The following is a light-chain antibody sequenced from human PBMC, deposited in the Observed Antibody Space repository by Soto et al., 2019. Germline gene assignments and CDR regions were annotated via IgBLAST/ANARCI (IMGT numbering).Light chain of an antibody. CDR2: GTS. V-gene: IGKV3-15*01. Sequence: EIVMTQSPVALSVSPGERAALSCRASQSVGRNFAWYQQRPGQAPRVLIYGTSTRATGVPARFSGSGSGTDFTLTISSLRSGDFAVYYCQQCNNWPYTFGQGTRLEIK. J-gene: IGKJ2*01. CDR3: QQCNNWPYT. CDR1: QSVGRN.